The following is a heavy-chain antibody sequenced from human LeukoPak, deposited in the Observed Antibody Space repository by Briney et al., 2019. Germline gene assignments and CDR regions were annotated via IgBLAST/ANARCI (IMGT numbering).Heavy chain of an antibody. V-gene: IGHV1-2*06. J-gene: IGHJ4*02. CDR3: ARDRLSAAGRGG. Sequence: ASVKVSCKASGYSFTGYEMDWVRQAPGQGLEWMGRINPNSGGTNYAQKFQGRATMTRDTSISTVYMELSRLTSDDTAVYYCARDRLSAAGRGGWGPGTLVTVSS. CDR2: INPNSGGT. CDR1: GYSFTGYE. D-gene: IGHD6-13*01.